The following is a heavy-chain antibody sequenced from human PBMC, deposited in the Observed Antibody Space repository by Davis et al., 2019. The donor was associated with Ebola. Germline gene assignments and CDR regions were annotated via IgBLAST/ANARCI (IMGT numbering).Heavy chain of an antibody. D-gene: IGHD3-22*01. CDR2: LSGSGGST. CDR3: TRDFDRVRE. V-gene: IGHV3-23*01. J-gene: IGHJ4*02. CDR1: GLTFGTNG. Sequence: PGGSLRLSCVASGLTFGTNGMAWVRQAPGKGLEWVSALSGSGGSTYYADSVKGRFSISRDNAKNMVYLQMNSLKAEDTAVYYCTRDFDRVREWGQGTLVTVSS.